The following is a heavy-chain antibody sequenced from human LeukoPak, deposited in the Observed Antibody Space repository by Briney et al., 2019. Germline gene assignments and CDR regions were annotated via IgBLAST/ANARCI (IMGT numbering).Heavy chain of an antibody. J-gene: IGHJ3*02. D-gene: IGHD2-2*01. CDR1: GFTFDDYA. CDR3: AKDIVVVPDPDDAFDI. V-gene: IGHV3-9*01. Sequence: PGGSLRLSCAASGFTFDDYAMHWVRQAPGNGLEWVSGISWNSGSIGYEDSVKGRFTISRDNSKNTLYLQMNSLRAEDTAVYYCAKDIVVVPDPDDAFDIWGQGTMVTVSS. CDR2: ISWNSGSI.